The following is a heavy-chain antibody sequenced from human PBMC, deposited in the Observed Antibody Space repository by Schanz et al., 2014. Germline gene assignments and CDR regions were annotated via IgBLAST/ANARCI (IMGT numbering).Heavy chain of an antibody. J-gene: IGHJ3*02. V-gene: IGHV3-74*01. CDR3: TRSYYDFSWGSYRFRAFDM. D-gene: IGHD3-16*02. CDR1: GFTLSSYW. CDR2: INGDGTNA. Sequence: EVKLVESGGGAVRPGGSLRLSCAASGFTLSSYWMHWVRQVPGKGLEWVSCINGDGTNAKYADSVKGRFTISRDNAKKTLSLQMISLRAEDTAIYFCTRSYYDFSWGSYRFRAFDMWGQGTTVIVSS.